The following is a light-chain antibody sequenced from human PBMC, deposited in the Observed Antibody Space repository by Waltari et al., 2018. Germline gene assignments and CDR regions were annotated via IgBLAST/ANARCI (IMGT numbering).Light chain of an antibody. CDR3: QQHLNWRT. J-gene: IGKJ1*01. CDR2: GAS. CDR1: QSVATN. V-gene: IGKV3-15*01. Sequence: EIVMTQSPATLSVSPGERATLSCRASQSVATNLAWYQQKPGQPPRLLIYGASTRAPGIPARFSGSGSGTEFTLTISSLQSEDFAVYYCQQHLNWRTFGQGTKVEIK.